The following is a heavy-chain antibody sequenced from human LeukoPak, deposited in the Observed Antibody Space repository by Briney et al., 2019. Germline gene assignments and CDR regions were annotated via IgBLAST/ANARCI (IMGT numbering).Heavy chain of an antibody. Sequence: SETLSLTCTVSGGSISNSSYYWGWIRQPPGKGLEWIGSIYYSGSTYYNPSLKSRVTISVDTSKNQFSLKLSSVTAADTAVYYCARLDGYFDWLLTIDYWGQGTLVTVSS. V-gene: IGHV4-39*01. CDR1: GGSISNSSYY. D-gene: IGHD3-9*01. J-gene: IGHJ4*02. CDR3: ARLDGYFDWLLTIDY. CDR2: IYYSGST.